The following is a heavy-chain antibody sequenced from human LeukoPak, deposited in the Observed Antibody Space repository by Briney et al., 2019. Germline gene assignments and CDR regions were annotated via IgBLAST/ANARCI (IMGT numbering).Heavy chain of an antibody. V-gene: IGHV4-34*01. CDR2: INHSGST. Sequence: PSETLSLTCAVYGGSFSAYYWSWIRQPPGKGLEWIGEINHSGSTIYNPSLKSRVTISIDTSKNQFSLKLTSVTAADTAVYYCASLKSSSWNLIDYWGQGTLVTVSS. J-gene: IGHJ4*02. D-gene: IGHD6-13*01. CDR1: GGSFSAYY. CDR3: ASLKSSSWNLIDY.